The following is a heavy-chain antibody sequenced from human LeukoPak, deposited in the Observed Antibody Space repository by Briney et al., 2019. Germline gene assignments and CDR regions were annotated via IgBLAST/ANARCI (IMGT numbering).Heavy chain of an antibody. CDR2: IYHTGST. CDR1: GGSISSSSYY. CDR3: ARDLPTVSDAFDL. Sequence: SETLSLTCTVSGGSISSSSYYWGWIRQTPGKGLEWIGSIYHTGSTYYNPSLKSRVTISVYTSENQFSLNLGSVTAADTAVYYCARDLPTVSDAFDLWGQGTMVTVSP. V-gene: IGHV4-39*07. J-gene: IGHJ3*01.